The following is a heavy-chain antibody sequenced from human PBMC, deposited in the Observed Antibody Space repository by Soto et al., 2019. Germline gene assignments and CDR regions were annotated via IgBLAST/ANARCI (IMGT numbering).Heavy chain of an antibody. CDR1: GFTFSSYG. CDR3: AKPPDYYYYYYMDV. Sequence: QVQLVESGGGVVQPGRSLRLSCAASGFTFSSYGMHWVRQAPGKGLEWVAVISYDGSNKYYADSVKGRFTISRDNSKNTLYLQMNSLRAEDTAVYYCAKPPDYYYYYYMDVWGKGTTVTVSS. CDR2: ISYDGSNK. V-gene: IGHV3-30*18. J-gene: IGHJ6*03.